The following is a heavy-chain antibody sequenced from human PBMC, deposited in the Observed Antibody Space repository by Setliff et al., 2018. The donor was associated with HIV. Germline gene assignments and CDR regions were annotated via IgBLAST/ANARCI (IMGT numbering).Heavy chain of an antibody. D-gene: IGHD2-15*01. J-gene: IGHJ4*01. CDR3: ARRILRGAFDF. CDR2: VNHSGGT. V-gene: IGHV4-34*01. Sequence: PSETLSLTCAVYGGSFSTYYWSWIRQSPGKRLEWLGEVNHSGGTNYNPSLKRRLIISSDASKNQFSLRLKSVTAADTAVYFCARRILRGAFDFWGHGTLVTVSS. CDR1: GGSFSTYY.